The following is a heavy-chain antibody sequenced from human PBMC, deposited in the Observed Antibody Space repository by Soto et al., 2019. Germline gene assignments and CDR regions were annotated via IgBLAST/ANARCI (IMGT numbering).Heavy chain of an antibody. CDR2: ISSSGSTI. CDR3: AREESSGSSRYYYYGMDV. D-gene: IGHD1-26*01. J-gene: IGHJ6*02. CDR1: GFTFSDYY. V-gene: IGHV3-11*01. Sequence: QVQLVESGGGLVKPGGSLRLSCAASGFTFSDYYMSWIRQAPGKGLEWVSYISSSGSTIYYADSVKGRFTISRDNAKNALYLQMNSLRAEDTAVYYCAREESSGSSRYYYYGMDVWGQGTTVTVSS.